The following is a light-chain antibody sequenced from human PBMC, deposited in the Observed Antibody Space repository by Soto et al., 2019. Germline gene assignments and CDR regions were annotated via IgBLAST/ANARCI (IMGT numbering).Light chain of an antibody. V-gene: IGKV1-39*01. CDR1: QSISAY. CDR3: QQSHSTEYS. J-gene: IGKJ2*01. CDR2: ATS. Sequence: IPLTQSPSSLSASVGDRVTITCRTSQSISAYLNWYRQKPGQAPELLIYATSKLHSGVPSRFSGSGSVTEFTLTINSLQAEDLATYYCQQSHSTEYSFGQGTRLEIK.